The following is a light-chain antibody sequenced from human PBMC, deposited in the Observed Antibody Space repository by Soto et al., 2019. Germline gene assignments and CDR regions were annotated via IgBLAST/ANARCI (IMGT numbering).Light chain of an antibody. CDR2: NID. CDR3: ASWDDRLSGPI. CDR1: SSNIGSNS. Sequence: QSVMTQPPSASGTPGQRVTISCSGSSSNIGSNSVNWYQQLPGTAPKLLIYNIDQRPSGVPDRFLGSKSGSSASLAISRLQSEDEADYYCASWDDRLSGPIFGGGTKLTVL. V-gene: IGLV1-44*01. J-gene: IGLJ2*01.